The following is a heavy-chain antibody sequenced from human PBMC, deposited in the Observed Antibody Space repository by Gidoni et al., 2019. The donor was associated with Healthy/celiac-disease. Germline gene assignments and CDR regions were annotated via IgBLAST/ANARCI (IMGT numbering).Heavy chain of an antibody. CDR3: ARLIRGTTVTYFDY. V-gene: IGHV4-39*01. Sequence: QLQLQESGPGLVKPSETRSLTCTVSGGSISSSSYYWGWIRQPPGKGLEWIGGIYYSGSTYYNPSLKSRVTISVDTSKNQFSLKLSSVTAADTAVYYCARLIRGTTVTYFDYWGQGTLVTVSS. CDR1: GGSISSSSYY. J-gene: IGHJ4*02. D-gene: IGHD4-17*01. CDR2: IYYSGST.